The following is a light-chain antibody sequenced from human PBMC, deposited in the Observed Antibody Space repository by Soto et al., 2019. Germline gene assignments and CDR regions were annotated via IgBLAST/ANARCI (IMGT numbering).Light chain of an antibody. CDR3: QQRSNCPLT. Sequence: IVLAQSPPTLSLSPGERATLSCRASQGVSSYLAWYQQKPGQAPRLLIYDASNRATGIPARFSGSGPGTDFTLTISSLEPEDFAVYYCQQRSNCPLTFGGGTKVDIK. CDR1: QGVSSY. CDR2: DAS. J-gene: IGKJ4*01. V-gene: IGKV3D-11*01.